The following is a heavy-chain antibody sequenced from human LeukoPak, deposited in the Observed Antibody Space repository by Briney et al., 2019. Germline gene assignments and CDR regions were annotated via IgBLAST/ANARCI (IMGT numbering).Heavy chain of an antibody. D-gene: IGHD3-16*02. V-gene: IGHV4-39*07. Sequence: SETLSLTCTVSGGSISSSSHYWGRIRQPPGKGLEWIGNIYYSGSTYYNPSLESRVTMSLDTSKNQFSLKLSSVTAADTAVYYCARDENGYVWGSFRAWGQGTLVTVSS. CDR2: IYYSGST. CDR3: ARDENGYVWGSFRA. CDR1: GGSISSSSHY. J-gene: IGHJ5*02.